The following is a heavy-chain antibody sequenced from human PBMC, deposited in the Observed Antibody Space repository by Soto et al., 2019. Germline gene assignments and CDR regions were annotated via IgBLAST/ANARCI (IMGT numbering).Heavy chain of an antibody. CDR1: GFTFSSYA. CDR3: AKGLSSSWYGALCFDY. D-gene: IGHD6-13*01. Sequence: PGGSLRLSCAASGFTFSSYAMSWVRQAPGKGLEWVSAISGSGGSTYYADSVKGRFTISRDNSKNTLYLQMNSLRAEDTAVYYCAKGLSSSWYGALCFDYWGQGTLVTVSS. V-gene: IGHV3-23*01. J-gene: IGHJ4*02. CDR2: ISGSGGST.